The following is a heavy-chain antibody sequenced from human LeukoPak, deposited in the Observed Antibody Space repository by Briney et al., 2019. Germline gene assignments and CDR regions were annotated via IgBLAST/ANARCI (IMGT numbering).Heavy chain of an antibody. Sequence: GGSLRLSCAASGFTFSSYAMSWVRQAPGKGPEWVSAISGSGGSTYYADSVKGRFTISRDNSKNTQYLQMNSLRAEDTAVYYCAKVMDYYDSSGYYPYWGQGTLVTVSS. J-gene: IGHJ4*02. CDR3: AKVMDYYDSSGYYPY. V-gene: IGHV3-23*01. D-gene: IGHD3-22*01. CDR2: ISGSGGST. CDR1: GFTFSSYA.